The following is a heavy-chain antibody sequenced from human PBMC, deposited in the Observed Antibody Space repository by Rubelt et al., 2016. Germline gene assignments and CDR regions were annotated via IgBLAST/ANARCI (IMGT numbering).Heavy chain of an antibody. CDR1: GYSISNGYY. CDR3: ARVAYYDSSGNDYCFDY. Sequence: QVQLQESGPGLVKPSETLSLTCIVSGYSISNGYYWGWIRQPPGKGLEWIGNIYHTGTSYFNPSLTSRVTISLDTSRNQSSLKRLSVTAADTAVYYCARVAYYDSSGNDYCFDYWGLGTLVTVSS. V-gene: IGHV4-38-2*02. CDR2: IYHTGTS. J-gene: IGHJ4*02. D-gene: IGHD3-22*01.